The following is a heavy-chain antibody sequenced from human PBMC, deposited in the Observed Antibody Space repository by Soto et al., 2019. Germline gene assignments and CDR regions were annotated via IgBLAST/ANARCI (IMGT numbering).Heavy chain of an antibody. CDR3: TRDIVVVAPWYYYYGMDV. CDR2: IRSKAYGGTT. Sequence: PGGSLRLSCTASGFTFGDYAMSWVRQAPGKGLEGVGFIRSKAYGGTTEYAASVKGRFTISRDDSKSIAYLQMNSLKTEDTAVYYCTRDIVVVAPWYYYYGMDVWGQGTTVTVSS. D-gene: IGHD2-15*01. J-gene: IGHJ6*02. CDR1: GFTFGDYA. V-gene: IGHV3-49*04.